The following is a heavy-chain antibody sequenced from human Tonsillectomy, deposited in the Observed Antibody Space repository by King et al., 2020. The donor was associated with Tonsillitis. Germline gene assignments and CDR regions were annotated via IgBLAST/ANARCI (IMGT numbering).Heavy chain of an antibody. V-gene: IGHV3-21*01. CDR1: GFTFSSYS. Sequence: VQLVESGGGLVKPGGSLRLSCAASGFTFSSYSMNWVRQAPGKGLEWVSSISSSSSYIYYADSVKGRFTISRDNAKNSLYRQMNSLRAEDTAVYYCARDGDGYPTPYFDYWGQGTLVTVSS. CDR2: ISSSSSYI. D-gene: IGHD5-24*01. J-gene: IGHJ4*02. CDR3: ARDGDGYPTPYFDY.